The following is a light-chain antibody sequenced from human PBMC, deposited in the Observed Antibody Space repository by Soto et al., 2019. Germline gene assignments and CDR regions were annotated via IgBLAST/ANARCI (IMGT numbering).Light chain of an antibody. CDR2: NTD. V-gene: IGLV8-61*01. CDR3: ALYMGSGIWV. Sequence: QTVVTQEPSFSVSPGRTVTLTCGLSSGSVSTTDYPSWYQQTPGQAPRTLIYNTDIRSSGVPDRFSGSILGNKAALTITGAQADDESDYYCALYMGSGIWVFGGGTKLTVL. CDR1: SGSVSTTDY. J-gene: IGLJ3*02.